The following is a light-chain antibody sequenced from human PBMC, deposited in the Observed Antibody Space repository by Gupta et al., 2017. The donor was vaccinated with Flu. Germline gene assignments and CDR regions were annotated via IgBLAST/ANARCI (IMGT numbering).Light chain of an antibody. CDR2: QDS. CDR3: QAWDSSTANWV. Sequence: SYELTQPPSVSVFPGQTASITCSGDKLGDKYACWYQQKPGQSPVLVIYQDSKRPSGIPERFSGSNSGNTATLTISGTQARDEADYYCQAWDSSTANWVFGGGTKLTVL. V-gene: IGLV3-1*01. CDR1: KLGDKY. J-gene: IGLJ3*02.